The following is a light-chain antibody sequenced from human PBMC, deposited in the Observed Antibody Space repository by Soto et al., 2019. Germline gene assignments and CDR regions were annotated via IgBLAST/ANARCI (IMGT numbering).Light chain of an antibody. V-gene: IGKV1-5*01. J-gene: IGKJ1*01. CDR1: QSISSW. CDR2: DAS. CDR3: QQYNSYSWT. Sequence: DIQMTHSPCTLSASAGDRVPITCRASQSISSWLAWYQQKPGKAAKLLIYDASSLESGVPSRFSGSGSGTEFTITISSLQPDDFATYYCQQYNSYSWTVGQGTQVDIK.